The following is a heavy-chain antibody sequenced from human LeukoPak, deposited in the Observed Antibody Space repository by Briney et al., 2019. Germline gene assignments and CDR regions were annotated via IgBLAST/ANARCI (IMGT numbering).Heavy chain of an antibody. CDR2: IWYDGNNQ. D-gene: IGHD1-26*01. Sequence: GGSLRLSCAASGFTFSSYGMHWVRQAPGKGLEWAALIWYDGNNQVYADSVKGRFTISRDNSKNTLYLQMNSLRAEDTAVYYCARIARSYSYYYGMDVWGRGTTVTVSS. CDR1: GFTFSSYG. CDR3: ARIARSYSYYYGMDV. J-gene: IGHJ6*02. V-gene: IGHV3-33*01.